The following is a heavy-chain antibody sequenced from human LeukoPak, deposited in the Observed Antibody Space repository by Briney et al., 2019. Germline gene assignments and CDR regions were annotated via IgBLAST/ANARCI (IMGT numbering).Heavy chain of an antibody. CDR3: AKDRSDSSTWYAGSH. Sequence: GGSLRLSCAASGFNFSTYAMTWVRQAPGKGLEWVSGISGSGETTYYADSVKGRFTISRDNSKNTLYLQMSSLRDEDTAVYYCAKDRSDSSTWYAGSHWGQGTLVTVSS. CDR1: GFNFSTYA. V-gene: IGHV3-23*01. J-gene: IGHJ4*02. D-gene: IGHD6-13*01. CDR2: ISGSGETT.